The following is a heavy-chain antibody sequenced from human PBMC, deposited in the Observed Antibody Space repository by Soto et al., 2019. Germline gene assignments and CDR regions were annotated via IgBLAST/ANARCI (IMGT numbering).Heavy chain of an antibody. CDR2: IYYSGST. D-gene: IGHD1-1*01. CDR1: GGSVSSSGHY. Sequence: QVQLQESGPGLVRPSQTLSLTCSVSGGSVSSSGHYWSWIRQHPGKGLEWIGYIYYSGSTYYNPSLESRLTISLDTSQNEFSLKLSSVTAADTAVYYCAREEGGTRGYYYIDVWGKGTTVTVSS. J-gene: IGHJ6*03. CDR3: AREEGGTRGYYYIDV. V-gene: IGHV4-31*03.